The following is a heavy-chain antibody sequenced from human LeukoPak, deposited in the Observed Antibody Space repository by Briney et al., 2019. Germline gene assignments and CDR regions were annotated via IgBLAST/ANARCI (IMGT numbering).Heavy chain of an antibody. CDR1: GYTFTSYD. Sequence: ASVKVSCKASGYTFTSYDINWVRQTTGQGLEWMGWMNPNTGNTGYAQKFQGRVTMTRNTSISTDYTSLSSRRAQETAAHDCPRGRGGSYYSSNELNYWGQGTLVTVSS. CDR2: MNPNTGNT. D-gene: IGHD1-26*01. J-gene: IGHJ4*02. V-gene: IGHV1-8*01. CDR3: PRGRGGSYYSSNELNY.